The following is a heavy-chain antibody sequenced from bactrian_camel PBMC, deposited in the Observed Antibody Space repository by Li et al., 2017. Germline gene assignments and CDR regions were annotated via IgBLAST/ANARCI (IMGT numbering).Heavy chain of an antibody. Sequence: HVQLVESGGGSVQAGGSLRLSCTSSGYTFSTNCVGWYRQAPGGDREAVASISTDGGSTDYAGSVGGRFTISRDNAKNTLYLQMDSLKPEDTAMYFCAARGSNVVGISPTFIGMVHKGKGTQVTVS. CDR2: ISTDGGST. V-gene: IGHV3S54*01. J-gene: IGHJ7*01. CDR1: GYTFSTNC. D-gene: IGHD2*01.